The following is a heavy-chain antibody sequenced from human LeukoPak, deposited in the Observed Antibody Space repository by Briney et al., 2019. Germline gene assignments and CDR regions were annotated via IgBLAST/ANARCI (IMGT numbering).Heavy chain of an antibody. CDR1: GGTFSSYT. Sequence: SVKVSCKASGGTFSSYTISWVRQAPGHGLEWMGRIIPILGIANYAQKFQGRVTITADKSTSTAYMELSSLRSEDTAVYYCASSTVTTAYGRGYWGQGTLVTVSS. V-gene: IGHV1-69*02. J-gene: IGHJ4*02. CDR3: ASSTVTTAYGRGY. D-gene: IGHD4-11*01. CDR2: IIPILGIA.